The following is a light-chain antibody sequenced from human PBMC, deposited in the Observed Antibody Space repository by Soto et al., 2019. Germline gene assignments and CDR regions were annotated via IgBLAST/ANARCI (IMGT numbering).Light chain of an antibody. CDR3: QQANSFPRT. CDR1: QDISVW. CDR2: AAS. J-gene: IGKJ3*01. Sequence: DIQMTQSPSSVSASVGDRVTITCRASQDISVWLAWYQQKPGKAPKLLIYAASNLQTGVPSRFSGSGSGTDFTLSIHSLQPEDFATYYCQQANSFPRTFGPGNTVDIK. V-gene: IGKV1D-12*01.